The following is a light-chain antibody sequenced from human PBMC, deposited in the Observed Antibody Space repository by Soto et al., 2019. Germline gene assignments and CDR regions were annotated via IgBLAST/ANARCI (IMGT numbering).Light chain of an antibody. Sequence: EIVLTQSPGTLSLSPGERDTLSCRASQSVSSNYLAWYQQKPGQAPRPLIYGASSRATGIPDRFSGSVAGTDFTLTISRLESEDFAVYYCQQYGSSPWTFGQGTKVEIK. CDR2: GAS. J-gene: IGKJ1*01. CDR1: QSVSSNY. CDR3: QQYGSSPWT. V-gene: IGKV3-20*01.